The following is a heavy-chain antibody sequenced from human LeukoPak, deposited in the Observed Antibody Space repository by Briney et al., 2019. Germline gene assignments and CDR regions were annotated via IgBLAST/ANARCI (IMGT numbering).Heavy chain of an antibody. Sequence: SETLSLTCTVSGGSISSSSYYWGWIRQPPGKGLEWIGSIYYSGSTYYNPSLKSRDTISVDTSKNQFSLKLSSVTAADTAVYYCAKSCGGNRKPHTWFDPWGQGTLVTVSS. CDR3: AKSCGGNRKPHTWFDP. D-gene: IGHD4-23*01. J-gene: IGHJ5*02. CDR1: GGSISSSSYY. V-gene: IGHV4-39*07. CDR2: IYYSGST.